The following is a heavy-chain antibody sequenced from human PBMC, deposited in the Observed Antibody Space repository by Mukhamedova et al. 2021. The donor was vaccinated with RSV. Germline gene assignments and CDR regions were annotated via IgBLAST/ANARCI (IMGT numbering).Heavy chain of an antibody. J-gene: IGHJ6*02. CDR3: ARAGATSPGATYFYYGMDV. D-gene: IGHD1-26*01. V-gene: IGHV3-30*04. Sequence: GLEWVAVISYDGSNKYYADSVKGRFTISRDNSKNMLYLQMNSLRAEDTAVYYCARAGATSPGATYFYYGMDVWGQGTTVTVSS. CDR2: ISYDGSNK.